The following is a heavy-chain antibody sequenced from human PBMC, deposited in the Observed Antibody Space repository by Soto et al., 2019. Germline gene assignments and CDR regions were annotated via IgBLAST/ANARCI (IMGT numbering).Heavy chain of an antibody. CDR3: ARPTKVGAKHPHY. J-gene: IGHJ4*02. CDR2: IYPGDSDT. CDR1: GYSFTSYC. D-gene: IGHD1-26*01. Sequence: GESLKISCKGSGYSFTSYCIGWVRQMPGKGLEWMGIIYPGDSDTRYSPSFQGQVTISADKSISTAYLQWSSLKASDTAMYYCARPTKVGAKHPHYWGQGTLVTVSS. V-gene: IGHV5-51*01.